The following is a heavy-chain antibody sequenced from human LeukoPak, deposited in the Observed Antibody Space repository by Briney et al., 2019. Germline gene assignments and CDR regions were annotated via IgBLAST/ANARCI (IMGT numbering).Heavy chain of an antibody. J-gene: IGHJ4*02. Sequence: GGSLRLSCAASGFTFSSHWMHWVRQAPGKGLVWVSRINSDGDTTNYADSVKGRFTISRDNAKNTLYLEMNSLRAEDTAVYYCASGYSSDYGGNTYWGQGTLVTVSS. CDR3: ASGYSSDYGGNTY. CDR1: GFTFSSHW. V-gene: IGHV3-74*01. D-gene: IGHD4-23*01. CDR2: INSDGDTT.